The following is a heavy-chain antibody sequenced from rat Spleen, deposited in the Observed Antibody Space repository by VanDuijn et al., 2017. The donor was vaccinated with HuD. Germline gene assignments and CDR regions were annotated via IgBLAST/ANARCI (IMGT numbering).Heavy chain of an antibody. Sequence: QVQLKESGPGLVQPSQTLSLTCTVSGFSLNNYGVIWVRQPPGKGLEWMGVIWGDGNTNYNSAIKSRLNISRDTSKSQVLLKMNSLQTEDTAMYFCARADISAIYTDGIWGQGVMVTVSS. D-gene: IGHD1-2*01. CDR1: GFSLNNYG. CDR2: IWGDGNT. CDR3: ARADISAIYTDGI. V-gene: IGHV2-13*01. J-gene: IGHJ2*01.